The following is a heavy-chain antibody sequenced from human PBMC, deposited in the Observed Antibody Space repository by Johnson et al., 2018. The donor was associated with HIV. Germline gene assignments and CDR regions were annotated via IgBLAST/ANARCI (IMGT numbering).Heavy chain of an antibody. CDR3: ARSPGIVGAKGDAFNI. J-gene: IGHJ3*02. D-gene: IGHD1-26*01. Sequence: QVQLAESGGGVVQPGRSLRLSCAASGFTFSSYAMHWVRQAPGKGLEWVAVISYDGSNKYYADSVKGRFTISRDNSKNTLYLQMNSLRAEDTAVYYCARSPGIVGAKGDAFNIWGQGTMVTVSS. CDR1: GFTFSSYA. CDR2: ISYDGSNK. V-gene: IGHV3-30-3*01.